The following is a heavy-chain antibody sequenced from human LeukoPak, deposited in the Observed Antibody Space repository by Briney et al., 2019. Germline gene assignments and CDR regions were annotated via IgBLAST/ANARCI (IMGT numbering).Heavy chain of an antibody. D-gene: IGHD3-16*02. CDR1: GGSIGTYY. CDR3: ARHIGGGIEDMDV. CDR2: IYVTGT. J-gene: IGHJ6*03. Sequence: PSETLSLTCTVSGGSIGTYYWNWVRQSPGTGLEWIGYIYVTGTRYNPYLRSQVTISVDRSRNQFFLKMTSVTAADTAVYYCARHIGGGIEDMDVWGRGTKVTVSS. V-gene: IGHV4-59*08.